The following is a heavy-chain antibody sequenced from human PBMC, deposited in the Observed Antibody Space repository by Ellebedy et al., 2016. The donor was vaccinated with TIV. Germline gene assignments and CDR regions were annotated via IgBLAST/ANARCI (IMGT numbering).Heavy chain of an antibody. D-gene: IGHD3-10*01. J-gene: IGHJ4*02. CDR3: AHTNYYGFTDYFDY. CDR2: IDWDDDK. Sequence: SGPTLVKPTQTLTLTCTFSGFSLSPSGMCVSWIRQPPGNALEWLALIDWDDDKYYSTSVKTRLTISKDSSKNQVVLTMTNMDPVDTATYYCAHTNYYGFTDYFDYWGQGALVTVSS. CDR1: GFSLSPSGMC. V-gene: IGHV2-70*12.